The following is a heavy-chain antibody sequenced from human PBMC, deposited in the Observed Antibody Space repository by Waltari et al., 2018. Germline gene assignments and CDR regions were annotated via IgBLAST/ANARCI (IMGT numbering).Heavy chain of an antibody. J-gene: IGHJ3*01. CDR2: ISSDDNI. CDR3: AREGGAYSDYNAFDV. CDR1: GFSVSSSF. V-gene: IGHV3-53*01. D-gene: IGHD4-17*01. Sequence: EVLLVESGGGLIQPGGSLRLSCAVSGFSVSSSFMPWVRQAPGKGLEAVAVISSDDNIHYADCVKVRFTSSTDNSRNTLHLQMTSLRPDDTAVYYCAREGGAYSDYNAFDVWGQGTVVTVSS.